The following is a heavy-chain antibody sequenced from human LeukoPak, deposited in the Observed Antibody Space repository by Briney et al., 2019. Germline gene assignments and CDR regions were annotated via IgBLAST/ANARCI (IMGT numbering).Heavy chain of an antibody. CDR1: GFTFSSYG. D-gene: IGHD2-21*01. Sequence: PGGSLRLSCAASGFTFSSYGMHWVRQAPGKGLEWVAVIWYDGSQKYYADSVKGRFTISRDNYENTLYLQMNSLRAEDTAVYYCAKYRADCFDIWGQGTMVTVSS. CDR2: IWYDGSQK. J-gene: IGHJ3*02. V-gene: IGHV3-33*06. CDR3: AKYRADCFDI.